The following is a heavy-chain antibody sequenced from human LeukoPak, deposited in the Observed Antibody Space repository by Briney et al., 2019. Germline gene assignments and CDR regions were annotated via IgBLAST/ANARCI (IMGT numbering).Heavy chain of an antibody. CDR1: GYTLTVLS. V-gene: IGHV1-24*01. CDR2: SDPEDGET. CDR3: ATDPTRNYYDSSGYYYY. Sequence: ASVKVSCSVSGYTLTVLSMHWVRLAPGKGLERKGGSDPEDGETIYAQKFQGRVTMTEDTSTDTAYMELSSLRSEDTAVYYCATDPTRNYYDSSGYYYYWGQGTLVTVSS. J-gene: IGHJ4*02. D-gene: IGHD3-22*01.